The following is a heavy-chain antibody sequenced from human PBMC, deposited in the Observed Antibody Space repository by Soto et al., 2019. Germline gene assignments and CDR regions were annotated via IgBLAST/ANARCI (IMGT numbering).Heavy chain of an antibody. V-gene: IGHV4-30-4*01. CDR2: IYYGGCS. J-gene: IGHJ5*02. CDR1: GGYIRSGVYY. CDR3: FREGADNWFAP. Sequence: LTCTVSGGYIRSGVYYWNWVRQPPGKGLEWIGFIYYGGCSFYNPSLKNRVHISLDTYKIQLSPQVSSVTAADEAVYQCFREGADNWFAPGARGTLVPGSS.